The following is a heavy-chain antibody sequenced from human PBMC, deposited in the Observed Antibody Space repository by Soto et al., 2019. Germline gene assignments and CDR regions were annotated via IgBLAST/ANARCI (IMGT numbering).Heavy chain of an antibody. CDR3: AKGGSSGYYYGMDV. Sequence: GGSLRLSCAASGFTFCSHAMSWVRQVPGKELEWVSAISGSGGSTFYADSVKGRFTISRDNSKNTLYLQMNSLRAEDTAVYYCAKGGSSGYYYGMDVWGQGTTVTVSS. D-gene: IGHD6-13*01. J-gene: IGHJ6*02. CDR2: ISGSGGST. CDR1: GFTFCSHA. V-gene: IGHV3-23*01.